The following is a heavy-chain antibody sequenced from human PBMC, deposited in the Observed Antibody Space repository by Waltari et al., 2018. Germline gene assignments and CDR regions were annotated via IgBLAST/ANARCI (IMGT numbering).Heavy chain of an antibody. D-gene: IGHD1-26*01. CDR3: ARDPSGSYPGDY. CDR2: IYRGGST. CDR1: GFTVSPNY. V-gene: IGHV3-53*01. Sequence: EVQLVESCGGLIQPGGSLGISCSALGFTVSPNYITWVRQAPGKGLEWLSVIYRGGSTYYADSVKGRFTISRDNSKNTLYLQMNSLRAEDTAVYYCARDPSGSYPGDYWGQGTLVTVSS. J-gene: IGHJ4*02.